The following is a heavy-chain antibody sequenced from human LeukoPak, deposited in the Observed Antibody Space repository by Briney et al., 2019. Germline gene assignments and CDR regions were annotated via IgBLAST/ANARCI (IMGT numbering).Heavy chain of an antibody. V-gene: IGHV3-23*01. D-gene: IGHD3-3*01. Sequence: GRSLRLSCAASGFTFSSYGMTWVRQAPGKGLEWVSGISGSAGSRNYADSVKGRFTISRDNSKNTLYLQMNSLRAEDTAVYYCAKDLLGSGYPFDYWGQGTLVTVSS. CDR2: ISGSAGSR. CDR1: GFTFSSYG. J-gene: IGHJ4*02. CDR3: AKDLLGSGYPFDY.